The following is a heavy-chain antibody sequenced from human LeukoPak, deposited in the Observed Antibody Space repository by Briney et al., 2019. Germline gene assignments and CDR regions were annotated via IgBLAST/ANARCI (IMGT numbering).Heavy chain of an antibody. CDR3: ARLSYSGYDYVVYRWFDP. CDR2: IYYSGST. D-gene: IGHD5-12*01. Sequence: PSETLSLTCTVSGGSISSYYWSWIRQPPGKGLEWIGYIYYSGSTNYNPSLKSRVTISVDTSKNQFSLKLSSVTAADTAVYYYARLSYSGYDYVVYRWFDPWGQGTLVTVSS. J-gene: IGHJ5*02. V-gene: IGHV4-59*08. CDR1: GGSISSYY.